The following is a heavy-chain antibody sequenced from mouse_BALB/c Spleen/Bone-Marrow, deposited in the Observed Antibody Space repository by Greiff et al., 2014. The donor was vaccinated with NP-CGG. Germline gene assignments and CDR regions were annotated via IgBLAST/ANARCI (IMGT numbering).Heavy chain of an antibody. D-gene: IGHD2-13*01. Sequence: QVQLQQSGPELVKPGASVRISCKASGYTFTNYYIHWVKQMPGQGLEWIGWIYPGNVNSKYNEKFKGKATLTADKSSSTAYMQLSSLPSEDSAVYFCAREADWNFAYWGQGPPLTVSS. J-gene: IGHJ2*01. CDR3: AREADWNFAY. CDR2: IYPGNVNS. CDR1: GYTFTNYY. V-gene: IGHV1S56*01.